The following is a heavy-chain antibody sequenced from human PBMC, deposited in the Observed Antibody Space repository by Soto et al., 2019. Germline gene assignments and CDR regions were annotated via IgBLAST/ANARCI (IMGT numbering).Heavy chain of an antibody. CDR2: ISSSSSYI. CDR1: GFNFSSYS. CDR3: ATQGRFITISGVAPGSKAFDI. V-gene: IGHV3-21*01. J-gene: IGHJ3*02. D-gene: IGHD3-3*01. Sequence: GGFLRLSCAAFGFNFSSYSMNWIRQAPGKGLEWVSSISSSSSYIYYADSVKGRFTISRDNAKNSLYLQMNSLRAEDTAVYYCATQGRFITISGVAPGSKAFDIWGQGTMVTGSS.